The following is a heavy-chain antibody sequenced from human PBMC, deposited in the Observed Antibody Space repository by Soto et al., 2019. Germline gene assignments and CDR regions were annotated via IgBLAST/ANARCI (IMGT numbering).Heavy chain of an antibody. Sequence: QRLEWMGWINAGNGNTKYSQKFQGRVTITRDTSASTAYMELSSLRSEDTAVYYCARDLDYDYIWGSYYFDIWGQGTMVTVSS. J-gene: IGHJ3*02. CDR3: ARDLDYDYIWGSYYFDI. CDR2: INAGNGNT. V-gene: IGHV1-3*01. D-gene: IGHD3-16*01.